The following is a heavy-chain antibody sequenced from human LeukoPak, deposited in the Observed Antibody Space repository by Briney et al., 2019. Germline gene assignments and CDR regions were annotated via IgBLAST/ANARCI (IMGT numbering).Heavy chain of an antibody. D-gene: IGHD2-15*01. J-gene: IGHJ4*02. CDR1: GFTFNNYW. CDR2: IKKTGSET. Sequence: PGGSLRLSCAASGFTFNNYWMHWVRQAPGKGLEWVAYIKKTGSETYYVDSVKGRFTITRDNTRNSLFLQMYSLRAEDTAVYFCAREDGYCSGGNCYSYFDSWGQGTLVTVSS. CDR3: AREDGYCSGGNCYSYFDS. V-gene: IGHV3-7*01.